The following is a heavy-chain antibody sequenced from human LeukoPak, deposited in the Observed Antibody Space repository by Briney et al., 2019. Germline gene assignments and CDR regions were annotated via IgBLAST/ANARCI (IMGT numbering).Heavy chain of an antibody. Sequence: GESLKISCKGSGYSFTSYWIGWVRQMPGKGLEWMGIIYPGDSDTRYSPSFQGQVTISADKSTTTAYLQWSSLTASDTGMYYCARLNGWQAFDIWGQGTMVTVSS. CDR3: ARLNGWQAFDI. J-gene: IGHJ3*02. CDR1: GYSFTSYW. CDR2: IYPGDSDT. D-gene: IGHD2-8*01. V-gene: IGHV5-51*01.